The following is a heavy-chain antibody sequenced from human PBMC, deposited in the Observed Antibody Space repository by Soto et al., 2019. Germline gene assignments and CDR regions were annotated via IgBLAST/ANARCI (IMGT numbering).Heavy chain of an antibody. CDR3: ARDFLYCSGGSCGFRYFDL. Sequence: GGSLRLSCAASGFTVSSNYMSWVRQAPGKGLEWVSVIYSGGSTYYADSVKGRFTISRHNSKNTLYLQMNSLRAEDTAVYYCARDFLYCSGGSCGFRYFDLWGRGTLVTVSS. D-gene: IGHD2-15*01. V-gene: IGHV3-53*04. CDR2: IYSGGST. J-gene: IGHJ2*01. CDR1: GFTVSSNY.